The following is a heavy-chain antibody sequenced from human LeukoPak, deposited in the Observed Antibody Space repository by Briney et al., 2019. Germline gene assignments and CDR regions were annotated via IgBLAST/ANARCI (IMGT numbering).Heavy chain of an antibody. D-gene: IGHD6-6*01. CDR3: ARVRIAARHFDY. Sequence: GGSLRLSCAASGFTFSSYSMNWVRQAPGKGLDWVSSISSSSSYIYYADSVKGRFTISRDNAKNSLYLQMNSLRAEDTVVYYCARVRIAARHFDYWGQGTLVTVYS. J-gene: IGHJ4*02. CDR2: ISSSSSYI. V-gene: IGHV3-21*01. CDR1: GFTFSSYS.